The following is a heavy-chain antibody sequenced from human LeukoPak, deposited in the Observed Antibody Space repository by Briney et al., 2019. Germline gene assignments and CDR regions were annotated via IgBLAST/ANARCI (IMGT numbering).Heavy chain of an antibody. CDR1: GVTFTYYA. D-gene: IGHD5-12*01. CDR2: ISGPGNRA. V-gene: IGHV3-23*01. CDR3: AKVAGGTRSVLFQTKAYDYYFDY. J-gene: IGHJ4*02. Sequence: GGSLRLSCEASGVTFTYYAMTWVRQAPGKGLEWVSGISGPGNRAYYADSVKGRFTISRDTSKHTPYLQMDSLRSEDTAVYYCAKVAGGTRSVLFQTKAYDYYFDYWGQGTLVTVSS.